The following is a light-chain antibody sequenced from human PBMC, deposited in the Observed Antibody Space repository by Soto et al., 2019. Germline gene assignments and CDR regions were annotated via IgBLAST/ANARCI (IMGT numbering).Light chain of an antibody. CDR1: QSIITY. CDR2: GAV. V-gene: IGKV1-39*01. Sequence: DIQMTQSPSYLSSSVGDTVTITCRASQSIITYLNWYKQKPGKAPELLIYGAVTLQSGVPSRFSGSGSGTHVTLTISSLKPKDFATYYCQQSYITPRTFGQGTRLEIK. J-gene: IGKJ5*01. CDR3: QQSYITPRT.